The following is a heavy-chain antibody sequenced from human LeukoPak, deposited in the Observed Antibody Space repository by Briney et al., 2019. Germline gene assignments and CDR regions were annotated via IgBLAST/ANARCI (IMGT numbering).Heavy chain of an antibody. Sequence: GGSLRLSCAASGFTLDDYGMSWVRQAPGKGLEWVSGINGNGGSTGYADSVKGRFTISRDNAKNSLYLQMNSLRAEDTALYYCARVEGGRITMIVVVDYYFDYWGQGTLVTVSS. CDR1: GFTLDDYG. J-gene: IGHJ4*02. CDR2: INGNGGST. D-gene: IGHD3-22*01. V-gene: IGHV3-20*04. CDR3: ARVEGGRITMIVVVDYYFDY.